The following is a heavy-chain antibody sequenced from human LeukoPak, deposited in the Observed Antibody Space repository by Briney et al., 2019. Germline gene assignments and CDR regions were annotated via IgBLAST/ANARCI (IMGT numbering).Heavy chain of an antibody. Sequence: SGTLSLTCGVSGGSIRSTNWWSWVRQPPGQGLEWIGEISLTGETNYNPSLNGRVTMSLDGSGNQLSLTLTSVTAADTAIYYCSRESGAFCPFGYWGQGTLVIVPP. V-gene: IGHV4-4*02. CDR1: GGSIRSTNW. J-gene: IGHJ4*02. CDR2: ISLTGET. CDR3: SRESGAFCPFGY. D-gene: IGHD1-26*01.